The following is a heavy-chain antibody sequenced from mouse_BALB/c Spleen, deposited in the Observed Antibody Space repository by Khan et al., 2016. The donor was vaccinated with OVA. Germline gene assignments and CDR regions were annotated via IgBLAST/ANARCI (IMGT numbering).Heavy chain of an antibody. CDR1: GDSITSGY. D-gene: IGHD2-14*01. CDR3: ARSTYRYAFAY. V-gene: IGHV3-8*02. Sequence: EVKLEESGPSLVKPSQTLSLTCSVTGDSITSGYWSWIRKFPGNKLEYMGYMIYSGNTYYNHSLKSRISITRHTSKNQYYRQLNSVTTEDTATYYCARSTYRYAFAYWGQGTLVTVSA. J-gene: IGHJ3*01. CDR2: MIYSGNT.